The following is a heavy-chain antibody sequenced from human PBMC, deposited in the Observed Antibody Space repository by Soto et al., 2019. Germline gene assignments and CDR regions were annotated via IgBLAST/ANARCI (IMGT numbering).Heavy chain of an antibody. CDR3: ASDPYYYASGY. CDR2: ISGSGSTK. Sequence: VHLVESGGGLVKPGESLRLSCAASGFTFSDHYMTWIRQAPGKGLEWVSKISGSGSTKYYADSVKGRFTVSRDNAKNSLYLQMDSLRAEDTAVYYCASDPYYYASGYWGQGTLVTVSS. D-gene: IGHD3-10*01. J-gene: IGHJ4*02. CDR1: GFTFSDHY. V-gene: IGHV3-11*01.